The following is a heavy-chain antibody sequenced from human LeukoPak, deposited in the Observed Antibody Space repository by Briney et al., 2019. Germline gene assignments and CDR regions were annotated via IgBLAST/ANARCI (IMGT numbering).Heavy chain of an antibody. V-gene: IGHV1-69*05. CDR1: GYSFTSYW. CDR2: IIPIFGTA. CDR3: ATKPTNYYGSGSYAY. J-gene: IGHJ4*02. D-gene: IGHD3-10*01. Sequence: KISCKGSGYSFTSYWIGWVRQAPGQGLEWMGGIIPIFGTANYAQKFQGRVTITTDESTSTAYMELSSLRSEDTAVYYCATKPTNYYGSGSYAYWGQGTLVTVSS.